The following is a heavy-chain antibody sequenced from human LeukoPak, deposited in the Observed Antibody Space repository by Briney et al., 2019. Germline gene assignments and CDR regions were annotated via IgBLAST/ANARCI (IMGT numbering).Heavy chain of an antibody. CDR3: ARGGSIYCSGGSCYED. Sequence: PSETLSLTCTVSGGSISSYYWSWIRQPPGKGLEWIGYIYYSGSTNYNPSLKSRVTISVDTSKNQFSLKLSSVTAADTAVYYCARGGSIYCSGGSCYEDWGQGTLVTVSS. CDR2: IYYSGST. CDR1: GGSISSYY. J-gene: IGHJ4*02. V-gene: IGHV4-59*01. D-gene: IGHD2-15*01.